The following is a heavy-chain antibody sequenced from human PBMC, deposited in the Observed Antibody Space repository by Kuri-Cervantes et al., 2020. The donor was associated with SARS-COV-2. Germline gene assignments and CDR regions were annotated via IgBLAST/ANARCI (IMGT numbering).Heavy chain of an antibody. J-gene: IGHJ4*02. CDR2: ISSSSSYI. CDR3: ARVTTVTEGY. Sequence: GESLKISCAASGFTFSSYGMNWVRQAPGKGLEWVSSISSSSSYIYYADSVKGRFTISRDNAKNSLYLQMNSLRAEDTAVYYCARVTTVTEGYWGQGTLVTVSS. V-gene: IGHV3-21*01. CDR1: GFTFSSYG. D-gene: IGHD4-11*01.